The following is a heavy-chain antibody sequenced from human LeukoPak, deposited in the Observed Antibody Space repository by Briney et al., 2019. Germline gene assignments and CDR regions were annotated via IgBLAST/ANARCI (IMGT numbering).Heavy chain of an antibody. CDR1: GFTFSSYG. J-gene: IGHJ6*04. CDR2: ISYDGSNK. Sequence: PGGSLRLSCAASGFTFSSYGMHWVRQAPGKGLEWVAVISYDGSNKYYADSVKGRFTISRDNSKNTLYLQMNSLRAEDTAVYYCAKENNLGVLSLRNYYYYGMDVWGKGTTVTVSS. CDR3: AKENNLGVLSLRNYYYYGMDV. D-gene: IGHD1/OR15-1a*01. V-gene: IGHV3-30*18.